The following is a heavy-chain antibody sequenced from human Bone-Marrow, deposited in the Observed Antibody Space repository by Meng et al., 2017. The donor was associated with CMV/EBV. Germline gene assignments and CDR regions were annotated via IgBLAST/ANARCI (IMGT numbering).Heavy chain of an antibody. CDR1: GGSISSYY. Sequence: ESLKISCTVSGGSISSYYWSWIRQPPGKGLEWIGYIYYSGSTNYNPSLKSRVTISVDTSKNQFSLKLSSVTAADTAVYYCARGVLLWFGDLNWFYPWGQRTLITVSS. CDR3: ARGVLLWFGDLNWFYP. J-gene: IGHJ5*02. V-gene: IGHV4-59*01. CDR2: IYYSGST. D-gene: IGHD3-10*01.